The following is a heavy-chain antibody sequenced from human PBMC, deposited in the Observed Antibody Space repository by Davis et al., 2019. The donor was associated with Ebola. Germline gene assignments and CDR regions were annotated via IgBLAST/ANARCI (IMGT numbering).Heavy chain of an antibody. J-gene: IGHJ3*02. D-gene: IGHD3-3*01. V-gene: IGHV1-69*13. Sequence: SVKVSCKASGGTFSSYAISWVRQAPGQGLEWMGGIIPIFGTANYAQKFQGRVTITADESTSTAYMELSSLRSEDTAVYYCATNSLNYDFWSGYPAFDIWGQGTMVTVSS. CDR3: ATNSLNYDFWSGYPAFDI. CDR2: IIPIFGTA. CDR1: GGTFSSYA.